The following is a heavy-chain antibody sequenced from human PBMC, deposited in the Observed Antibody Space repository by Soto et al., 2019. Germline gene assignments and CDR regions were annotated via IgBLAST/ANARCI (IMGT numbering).Heavy chain of an antibody. Sequence: QVQLQESGPGLVKPSETLSLTCTVSGGSVSSGSYYWSWIRQPPGKGLEWIGYIYYSGSTNYNPSLKSRVTISVDTSKNQFSLKLSSVTAADTAVYSCARDNGDYWFDPWGQGTLVTVSS. CDR1: GGSVSSGSYY. J-gene: IGHJ5*02. CDR2: IYYSGST. D-gene: IGHD4-17*01. CDR3: ARDNGDYWFDP. V-gene: IGHV4-61*01.